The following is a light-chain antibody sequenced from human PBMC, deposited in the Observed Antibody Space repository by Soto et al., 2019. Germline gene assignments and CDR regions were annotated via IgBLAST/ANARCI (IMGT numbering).Light chain of an antibody. CDR3: KQYGSSGK. V-gene: IGKV3-20*01. CDR2: GAS. J-gene: IGKJ1*01. CDR1: QSVRNNY. Sequence: EIVFTHSPVTLSLSPVEGATLSFMASQSVRNNYLAWYQQKPGQAPRLLIYGASNRATGIPDRFSGSGSGKDFTLTISRLEPEDFAVYYCKQYGSSGKFGQGTKVDIK.